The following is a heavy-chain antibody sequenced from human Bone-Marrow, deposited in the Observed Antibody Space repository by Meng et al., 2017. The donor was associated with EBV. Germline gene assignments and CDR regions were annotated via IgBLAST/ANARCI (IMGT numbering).Heavy chain of an antibody. CDR3: AKDWGHYGDYSYYFDY. D-gene: IGHD4-17*01. Sequence: EVQLVESXGGLVQPGXSLRLSXAASGFTFSSYAMSWVRQAPGKGLEWVSAISGSGGSTYYADSVKGRFTISRDNSKNTLYLQMNSLRAEDTAVYYCAKDWGHYGDYSYYFDYWGQGTLVTVSS. CDR2: ISGSGGST. CDR1: GFTFSSYA. J-gene: IGHJ4*02. V-gene: IGHV3-23*04.